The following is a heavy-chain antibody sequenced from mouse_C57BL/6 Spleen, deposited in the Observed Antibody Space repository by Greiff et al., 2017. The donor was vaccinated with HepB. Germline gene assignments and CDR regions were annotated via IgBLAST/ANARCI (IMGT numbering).Heavy chain of an antibody. D-gene: IGHD2-3*01. Sequence: VQLQESGPELVKPGASVKISCKASGYAFSSSWMNWVKQRPGKGLEWIGRIYPGDGDTNYNGKFKGKATLTADKSSSTAYMQLSSLTSEDSAVYFCARGDDGYYENYFDYWGQGTTLTVSS. CDR1: GYAFSSSW. V-gene: IGHV1-82*01. CDR3: ARGDDGYYENYFDY. J-gene: IGHJ2*01. CDR2: IYPGDGDT.